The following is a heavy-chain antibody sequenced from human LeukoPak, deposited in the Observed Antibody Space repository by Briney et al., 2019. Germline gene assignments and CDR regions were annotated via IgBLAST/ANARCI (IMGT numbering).Heavy chain of an antibody. V-gene: IGHV3-48*03. J-gene: IGHJ6*02. Sequence: TGGSLRVSCAASGFTLSSHPMNWVRQAPGKGLEWVSYIGNDGRMMYYADSVKGRFTISRDSAKNSLYLQMNSLGADDTAVYYCARDASHFDSSGYFHNYYYGMDVWGQGTTVTVSS. CDR2: IGNDGRMM. CDR1: GFTLSSHP. D-gene: IGHD3-22*01. CDR3: ARDASHFDSSGYFHNYYYGMDV.